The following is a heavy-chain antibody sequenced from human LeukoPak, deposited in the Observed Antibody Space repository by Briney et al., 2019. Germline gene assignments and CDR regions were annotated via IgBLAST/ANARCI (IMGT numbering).Heavy chain of an antibody. CDR1: GGSISSYY. J-gene: IGHJ3*02. Sequence: SETLSLTCTVSGGSISSYYWSWIRQPPGKGLEWIGRIYTSGSTNYNPSLKRRVTISVDTSKNQFSLKLSSVTAADTAVYYCARDSPTRADFWSGYYGDAFDIWGQGTMVTVSS. V-gene: IGHV4-4*08. D-gene: IGHD3-3*01. CDR2: IYTSGST. CDR3: ARDSPTRADFWSGYYGDAFDI.